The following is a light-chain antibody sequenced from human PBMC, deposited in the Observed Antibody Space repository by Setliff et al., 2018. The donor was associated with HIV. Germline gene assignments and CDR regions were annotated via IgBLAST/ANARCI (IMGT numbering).Light chain of an antibody. CDR2: DIS. V-gene: IGLV2-14*03. J-gene: IGLJ1*01. CDR1: SSDVGSYDF. Sequence: QSALLQPASVSGSPGQSVTVSCTGTSSDVGSYDFVSWYQQLPGKAPKLLIYDISDRPSGVSHRFSGSKSGNTASLTISGLQSEDEADYYCASYRPNDLGVFGTGTKGTVL. CDR3: ASYRPNDLGV.